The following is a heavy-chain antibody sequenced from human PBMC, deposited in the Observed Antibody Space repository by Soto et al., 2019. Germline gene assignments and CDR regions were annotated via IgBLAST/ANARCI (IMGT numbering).Heavy chain of an antibody. Sequence: EVQLVQSGAEVKTPGESLKISCRGSGYSFSNYWIAWVRQMPGKGLEWMGNIYPGDSDTRYSPSFRGQVTISVDKSISTAYLQWSSLKASDTAMYYCAREATWIQISVGMDVWGQGTTVTVSS. CDR2: IYPGDSDT. J-gene: IGHJ6*02. D-gene: IGHD5-18*01. V-gene: IGHV5-51*01. CDR1: GYSFSNYW. CDR3: AREATWIQISVGMDV.